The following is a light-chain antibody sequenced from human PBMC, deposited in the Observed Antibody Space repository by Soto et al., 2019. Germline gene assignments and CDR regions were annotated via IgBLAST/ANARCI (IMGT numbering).Light chain of an antibody. CDR3: QQYNNGRT. V-gene: IGKV3-15*01. Sequence: TVMTQSPATLSVSPGERATLSCRASQSVSTNLAWYQQKPGQAPRLLMYGASTRATGIPARFTGSGSGTEFTLTISSLQSEDFAVYYCQQYNNGRTFGQGTKVDI. J-gene: IGKJ1*01. CDR1: QSVSTN. CDR2: GAS.